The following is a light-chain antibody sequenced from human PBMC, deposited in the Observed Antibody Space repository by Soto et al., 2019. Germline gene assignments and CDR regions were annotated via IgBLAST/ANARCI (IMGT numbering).Light chain of an antibody. CDR1: SRDVGAYDY. CDR3: SPYTSSSTPYV. V-gene: IGLV2-14*03. CDR2: YVD. Sequence: QSVLTQPASVSGSPGESITISCTGTSRDVGAYDYVSWYLQYPDKAPQLLIYYVDHRPSGVSSRFSGSKSGNTASLTISGLQAEDEGDYYCSPYTSSSTPYVFGTATKVT. J-gene: IGLJ1*01.